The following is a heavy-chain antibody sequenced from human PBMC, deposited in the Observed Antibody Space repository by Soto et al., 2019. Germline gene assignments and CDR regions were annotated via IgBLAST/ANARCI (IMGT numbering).Heavy chain of an antibody. CDR1: GYIFSSHC. V-gene: IGHV1-46*01. Sequence: GASVKVSCKASGYIFSSHCIYWVRQAPGQGLQWMGIINPGGGRTAYAQKFQGRVTLTRDMSTSTVYMELTSLTYDDTAVYYCARDVSGPGATYVMDVWCQGTTVPVSS. D-gene: IGHD2-2*01. CDR3: ARDVSGPGATYVMDV. J-gene: IGHJ6*02. CDR2: INPGGGRT.